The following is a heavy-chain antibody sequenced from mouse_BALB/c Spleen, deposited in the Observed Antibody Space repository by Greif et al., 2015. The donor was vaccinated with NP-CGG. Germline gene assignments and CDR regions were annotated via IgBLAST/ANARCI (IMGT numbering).Heavy chain of an antibody. V-gene: IGHV5-9-4*01. Sequence: DVHLVESGGGLVKPGGPLKLSCAASGFTFSSYAMSWVRQSPEKRLEWVAEISSGGSYTYYPDTVTGRFTISRDNAKNTLYLEMSSLRSEDTAMYYCARALTTDYYAMDYWGQGTSVTVSS. CDR3: ARALTTDYYAMDY. CDR2: ISSGGSYT. CDR1: GFTFSSYA. D-gene: IGHD1-1*01. J-gene: IGHJ4*01.